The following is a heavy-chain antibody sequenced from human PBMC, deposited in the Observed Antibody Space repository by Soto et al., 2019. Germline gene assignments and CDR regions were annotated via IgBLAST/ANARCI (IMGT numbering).Heavy chain of an antibody. J-gene: IGHJ6*02. CDR2: INHSGLT. CDR1: GGSITSHY. V-gene: IGHV4-59*08. CDR3: ARQGFGQLHGLVDV. Sequence: QVQLQESGPGLVKPSETLSLTCSVSGGSITSHYCSWFRQPPGKGLEWIGYINHSGLTSYNPSLKSRVTMSVDTSKNHFSLEVNSVTAADTALYYCARQGFGQLHGLVDVWGPGTTVTVSS. D-gene: IGHD3-10*01.